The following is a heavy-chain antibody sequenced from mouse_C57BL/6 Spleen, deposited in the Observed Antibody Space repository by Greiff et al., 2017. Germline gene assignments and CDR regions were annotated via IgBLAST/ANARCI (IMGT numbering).Heavy chain of an antibody. V-gene: IGHV14-3*01. CDR3: ARALFITTVVATENAMDY. CDR1: GFNIKNTY. J-gene: IGHJ4*01. CDR2: IDPANGNT. Sequence: EVQLQESVAELVRPGASVKLSCTASGFNIKNTYMHWVKQRPEQGLEWIGRIDPANGNTKYAPKFQGKATITADTSSNTAYLQLSSLTSEDTAIYYCARALFITTVVATENAMDYWGQGTSVTVSS. D-gene: IGHD1-1*01.